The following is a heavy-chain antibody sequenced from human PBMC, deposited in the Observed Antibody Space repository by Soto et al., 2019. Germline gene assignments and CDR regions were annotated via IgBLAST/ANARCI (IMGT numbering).Heavy chain of an antibody. CDR2: VYYTGST. Sequence: SETLSLTCSVSGGSIRGSYWSWIRQSPGKGLEWLGYVYYTGSTNYSPSLRSRVSISVDTSKNEFSLRLSSVTAADTAVYFCARSVAVPGAHIDYWGQGTQVTVSS. CDR1: GGSIRGSY. V-gene: IGHV4-59*01. CDR3: ARSVAVPGAHIDY. D-gene: IGHD6-19*01. J-gene: IGHJ4*02.